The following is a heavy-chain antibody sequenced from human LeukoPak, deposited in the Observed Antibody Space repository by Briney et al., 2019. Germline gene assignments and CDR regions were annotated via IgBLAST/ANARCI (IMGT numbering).Heavy chain of an antibody. CDR2: INPDSGGT. CDR1: GYTFTANY. V-gene: IGHV1-2*02. J-gene: IGHJ5*02. CDR3: ARLGRQFGELRP. Sequence: ASVTVSFKTSGYTFTANYIHWVRQAPGQGREGMGWINPDSGGTNFTQKFQGRVTITRDTSISTAYMELSRLRSDDTAVYYCARLGRQFGELRPWGQGTLVTVSS. D-gene: IGHD3-10*01.